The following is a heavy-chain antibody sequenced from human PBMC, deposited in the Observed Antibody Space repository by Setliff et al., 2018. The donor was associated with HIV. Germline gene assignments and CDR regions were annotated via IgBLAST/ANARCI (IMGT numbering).Heavy chain of an antibody. CDR3: ARGSSSIFGVLVLLPHSYYYMDV. D-gene: IGHD3-3*01. CDR1: GGSFSGYY. V-gene: IGHV4-34*01. CDR2: INHSGST. J-gene: IGHJ6*03. Sequence: PSETLSLTCAVYGGSFSGYYWSWIRQPPGKGLEWIGEINHSGSTTYNPSLKSRVTISVDTSKTQFSLNLSSVTAADTAVYYCARGSSSIFGVLVLLPHSYYYMDVWGKGTTVTVSS.